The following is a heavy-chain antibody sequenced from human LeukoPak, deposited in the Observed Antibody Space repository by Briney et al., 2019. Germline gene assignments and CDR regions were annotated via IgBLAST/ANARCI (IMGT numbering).Heavy chain of an antibody. CDR1: GFTFSNAW. J-gene: IGHJ4*02. Sequence: GGSLRLSCAASGFTFSNAWMSWVRQAPGKGLEWVGRVKSKTDGGTTDSAAPVKGRFTTSRDDSKNTLYLEMNSLKTEDTAVYYCTVVNYGSGSYPLGYWGQGTLVTVSS. D-gene: IGHD3-10*01. CDR2: VKSKTDGGTT. V-gene: IGHV3-15*01. CDR3: TVVNYGSGSYPLGY.